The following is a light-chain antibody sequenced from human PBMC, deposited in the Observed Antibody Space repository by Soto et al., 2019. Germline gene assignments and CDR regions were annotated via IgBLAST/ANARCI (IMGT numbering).Light chain of an antibody. CDR2: GNS. CDR3: QSYDSSLSGSV. CDR1: SSNIGAGYD. Sequence: QYVLTQPPSVSVAPGQRVTISCTGSSSNIGAGYDVHWYQQLPGTAPKLLIYGNSNRPSGVPDRFSGSKSGTSASLAITGLQAEDEADYYCQSYDSSLSGSVFGGGTTLTVL. J-gene: IGLJ3*02. V-gene: IGLV1-40*01.